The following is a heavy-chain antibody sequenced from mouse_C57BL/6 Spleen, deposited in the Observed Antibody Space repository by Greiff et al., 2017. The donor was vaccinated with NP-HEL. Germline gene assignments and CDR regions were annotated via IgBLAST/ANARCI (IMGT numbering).Heavy chain of an antibody. D-gene: IGHD2-2*01. CDR2: ISSGGDYI. Sequence: EVKLMESGEGLVKPGGSLKLSCAASGFTFSSYAMSWVRQTPEKRLEWVAYISSGGDYIYYADTVKGRFTISRDNARNTLYLQMSSLKSEDTAMYYWTRGWVTTSWFAYWGQGTLVTVSA. CDR1: GFTFSSYA. CDR3: TRGWVTTSWFAY. J-gene: IGHJ3*01. V-gene: IGHV5-9-1*02.